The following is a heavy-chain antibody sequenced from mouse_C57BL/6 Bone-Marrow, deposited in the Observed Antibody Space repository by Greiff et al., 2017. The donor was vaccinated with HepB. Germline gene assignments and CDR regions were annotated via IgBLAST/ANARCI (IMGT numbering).Heavy chain of an antibody. V-gene: IGHV1-78*01. D-gene: IGHD1-1*01. Sequence: QVQLQQSDAELVKPGASVKISCKVSGYTFTDHTIHWMKQRPEQGLEWIGYIYPRDGSTKYNEKFKGKATLTADKSSSTAYMKLNSLTSEDSAVYVCAGRGGNYYGSVEYWYFDVWGTGTTVTVSS. J-gene: IGHJ1*03. CDR1: GYTFTDHT. CDR2: IYPRDGST. CDR3: AGRGGNYYGSVEYWYFDV.